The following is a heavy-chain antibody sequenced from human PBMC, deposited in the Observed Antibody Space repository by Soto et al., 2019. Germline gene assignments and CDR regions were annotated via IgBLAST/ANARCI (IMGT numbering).Heavy chain of an antibody. CDR1: GFTFSSCG. CDR3: AKGAAYRYNWNYRGDVDY. D-gene: IGHD1-7*01. J-gene: IGHJ4*02. Sequence: QVQLVESGGGVVQPGRSLRLSCVASGFTFSSCGMHWVRQAPGKGLEWVAVISYDGTNKYYADSVNGRFTISRDNSKNTLYVQMNRLRTEDTAVYYCAKGAAYRYNWNYRGDVDYWGQGNLVTVSS. CDR2: ISYDGTNK. V-gene: IGHV3-30*18.